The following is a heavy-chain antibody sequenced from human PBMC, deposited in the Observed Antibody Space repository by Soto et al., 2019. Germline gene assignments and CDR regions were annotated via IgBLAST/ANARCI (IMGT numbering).Heavy chain of an antibody. CDR1: GFTFSSYW. CDR2: IKQDGSEK. D-gene: IGHD3-3*01. Sequence: EVQLVESGGGLVQPGGSLRLSCAASGFTFSSYWMSWVRQAPGKGLEWVANIKQDGSEKYYVDSVKGRLTISRDNAKNSLYLQMNSLRAEDTAVYYCARDRYSYYDFWSGSLPYYYYGMDVWGQGTTVTISS. V-gene: IGHV3-7*01. CDR3: ARDRYSYYDFWSGSLPYYYYGMDV. J-gene: IGHJ6*02.